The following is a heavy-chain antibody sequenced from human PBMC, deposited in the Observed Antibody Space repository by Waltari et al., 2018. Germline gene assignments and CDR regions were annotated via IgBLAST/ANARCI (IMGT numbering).Heavy chain of an antibody. Sequence: QLHSQASGPGLGTPSVTLSLTRTVAGCPIRSCSFDLGRIRVTPGKGLEWFGSIYYSGSTYYNPSLKSRVTISVDTSKNQFSLKLSHVTAADTAVYYCARPKGDYYGSGSYYFRAFDIWGQGTMVTVSS. CDR3: ARPKGDYYGSGSYYFRAFDI. CDR1: GCPIRSCSFD. CDR2: IYYSGST. J-gene: IGHJ3*02. D-gene: IGHD3-10*01. V-gene: IGHV4-39*07.